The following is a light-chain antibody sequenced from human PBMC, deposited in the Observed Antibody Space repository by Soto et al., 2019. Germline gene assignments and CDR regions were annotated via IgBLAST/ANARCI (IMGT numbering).Light chain of an antibody. Sequence: DIQMTQSPSTLSASVGDRVTITCRASQSISWWLAWYQQKPGKAPNLLIYDVSTLQSGVPSRFSGSGSGTEFTLTIGRLQPDDFAAYACQQYNDYPWTFGQGTKVEIK. CDR3: QQYNDYPWT. CDR1: QSISWW. CDR2: DVS. V-gene: IGKV1-5*01. J-gene: IGKJ1*01.